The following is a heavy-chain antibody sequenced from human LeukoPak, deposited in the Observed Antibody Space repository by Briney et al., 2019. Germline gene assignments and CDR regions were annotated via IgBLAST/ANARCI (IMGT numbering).Heavy chain of an antibody. CDR3: ARHVVAAAYYYYYYMDV. CDR1: GFTFSSYS. V-gene: IGHV3-21*01. J-gene: IGHJ6*03. CDR2: ISSSSSYI. D-gene: IGHD2-15*01. Sequence: GGSLRLSCAASGFTFSSYSMNWVRRAPGKGLEGVSSISSSSSYIYCADSVKGRFTISRDNAKNSLYLQMNSLRAEDTAVYYCARHVVAAAYYYYYYMDVWGKGTTVTVSS.